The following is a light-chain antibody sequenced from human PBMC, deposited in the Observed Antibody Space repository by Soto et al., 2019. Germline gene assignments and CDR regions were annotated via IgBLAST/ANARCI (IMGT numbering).Light chain of an antibody. CDR3: QQRSNWPST. CDR1: QSVSSY. J-gene: IGKJ4*01. CDR2: DAS. Sequence: EIVLTQSPATLSLSPGERATLSCRASQSVSSYLAWYQQKPGQAPRLLIYDASNRATGIPARFSGSGSETDFTLTITSLEPEDCAVYYCQQRSNWPSTFGGGTKVEIK. V-gene: IGKV3-11*01.